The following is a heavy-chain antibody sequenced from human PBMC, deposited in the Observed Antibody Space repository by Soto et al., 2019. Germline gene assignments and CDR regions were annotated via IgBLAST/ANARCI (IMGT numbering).Heavy chain of an antibody. D-gene: IGHD2-2*01. CDR1: GYTFTGYY. V-gene: IGHV1-2*04. Sequence: VASVKVSCKASGYTFTGYYMHWVRQAPGQGLEWMGWINPNSGGTNYAQKFQGWVTMTRDTSISTAYMELSRLRSDDTAVYYCARGNIVVVPAATAGGFDPWGQGTLVTVSS. CDR3: ARGNIVVVPAATAGGFDP. J-gene: IGHJ5*02. CDR2: INPNSGGT.